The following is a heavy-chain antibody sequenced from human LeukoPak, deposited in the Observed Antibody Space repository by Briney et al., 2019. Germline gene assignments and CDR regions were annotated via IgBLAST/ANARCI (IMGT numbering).Heavy chain of an antibody. CDR2: INHSGST. CDR1: GESFSGYY. J-gene: IGHJ4*02. Sequence: PSETLSLTCAVYGESFSGYYWSWIRQPPGKGLEWIGEINHSGSTNYNPSLKSRVTISVDTSKNQFSLKLSSVTAADTAVYYCARTSAYYYDSSGYYWGYYFDYWGQGTLVTVSS. V-gene: IGHV4-34*01. D-gene: IGHD3-22*01. CDR3: ARTSAYYYDSSGYYWGYYFDY.